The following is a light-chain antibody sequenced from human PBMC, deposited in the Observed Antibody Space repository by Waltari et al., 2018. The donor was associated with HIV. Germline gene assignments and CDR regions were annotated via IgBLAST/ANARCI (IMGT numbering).Light chain of an antibody. J-gene: IGKJ5*01. CDR3: QQLHIYPIT. CDR2: AAS. CDR1: QGITTY. Sequence: DIQVTQSPSFLSASVGDRVTITCRASQGITTYLAWYQQKPGKAPRLLIYAASTLLSGVPSRFSGSGSGTEFTLTISDLQPEDFATYYCQQLHIYPITFGQGTRLEIK. V-gene: IGKV1-9*01.